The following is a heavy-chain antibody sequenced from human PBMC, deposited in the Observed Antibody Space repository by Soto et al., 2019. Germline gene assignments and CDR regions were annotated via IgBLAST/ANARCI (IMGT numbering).Heavy chain of an antibody. Sequence: GESLKISCKGFDYTFAAYWIGWVRQMPGKGLEWMGVINPVVAYVNYSPPSEGHVAISAGKSINTACLQWLSLKASDTTMYYYAIHDYTQGVSYQTYGIWGKGTISAVSS. D-gene: IGHD2-8*01. CDR1: DYTFAAYW. J-gene: IGHJ3*02. V-gene: IGHV5-51*01. CDR3: AIHDYTQGVSYQTYGI. CDR2: INPVVAYV.